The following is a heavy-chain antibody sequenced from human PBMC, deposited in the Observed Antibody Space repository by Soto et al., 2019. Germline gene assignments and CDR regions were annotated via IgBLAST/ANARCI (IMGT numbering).Heavy chain of an antibody. V-gene: IGHV3-15*07. CDR1: GFTFSNAW. CDR3: TTANYFWSGYWIGDWFDP. D-gene: IGHD3-3*01. Sequence: GGSLRLSCAASGFTFSNAWVNWVRQTPGKGLEWVGRIKSKTDGGTTDYAAPVKGRFSISRDDSKNTLYLQMNSLKTEDSAVYYCTTANYFWSGYWIGDWFDPWGQGTLVTVSS. CDR2: IKSKTDGGTT. J-gene: IGHJ5*02.